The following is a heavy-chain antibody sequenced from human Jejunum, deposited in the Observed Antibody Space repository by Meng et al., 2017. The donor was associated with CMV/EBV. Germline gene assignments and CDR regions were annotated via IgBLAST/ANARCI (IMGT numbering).Heavy chain of an antibody. J-gene: IGHJ3*02. Sequence: TLTTYWMHWVRQAPGKGLVWVSRINSDGISTSYADSVKGRFTISRDNAKNTLYLQMNSLRAEDTAVYYCTRDIGDFTPSTAVDIWGQGTMVTVSS. CDR1: TLTTYW. CDR3: TRDIGDFTPSTAVDI. D-gene: IGHD1-26*01. CDR2: INSDGIST. V-gene: IGHV3-74*01.